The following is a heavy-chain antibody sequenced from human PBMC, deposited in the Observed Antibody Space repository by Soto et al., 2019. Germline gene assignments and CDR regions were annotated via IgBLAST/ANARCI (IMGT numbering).Heavy chain of an antibody. J-gene: IGHJ5*02. V-gene: IGHV1-69*13. Sequence: GASVKVSYKASGGTFSSYAISWVRQAPGQGLEWMGGIIPIFGTANYAQKFQGRVTITADESTSTAYMELSSLRSEDTAVYYCASSWKNWFDPWGQGTLVTVSS. CDR1: GGTFSSYA. CDR2: IIPIFGTA. CDR3: ASSWKNWFDP. D-gene: IGHD6-13*01.